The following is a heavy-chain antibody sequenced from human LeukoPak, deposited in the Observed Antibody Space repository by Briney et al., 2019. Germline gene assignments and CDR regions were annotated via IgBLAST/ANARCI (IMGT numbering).Heavy chain of an antibody. D-gene: IGHD6-19*01. J-gene: IGHJ5*02. Sequence: GGSLRLSCAASGFTFSSYWMCWVRQDPGKGLAWVSCIKTDGSITAYAGSVKGRFTISRDNAKNTLYLQMNSLRADDTAVYYCARGSSGWYPNWFDPWGQGTLVTVSS. V-gene: IGHV3-74*01. CDR2: IKTDGSIT. CDR3: ARGSSGWYPNWFDP. CDR1: GFTFSSYW.